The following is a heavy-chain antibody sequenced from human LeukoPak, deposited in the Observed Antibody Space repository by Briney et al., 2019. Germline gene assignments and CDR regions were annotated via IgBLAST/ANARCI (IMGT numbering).Heavy chain of an antibody. D-gene: IGHD2-15*01. V-gene: IGHV3-21*01. CDR2: ISSSSSYI. CDR1: GFTFSSYS. CDR3: ARRGGYCSGGSCYGFHAFDI. Sequence: GGSLRLSCAASGFTFSSYSMNWVRQAPGKGLEWVSSISSSSSYIYYADSVKGRFTISRDNAKNSLYLQMSSLRAEDTAVYYCARRGGYCSGGSCYGFHAFDIWGQGTMVTVSS. J-gene: IGHJ3*02.